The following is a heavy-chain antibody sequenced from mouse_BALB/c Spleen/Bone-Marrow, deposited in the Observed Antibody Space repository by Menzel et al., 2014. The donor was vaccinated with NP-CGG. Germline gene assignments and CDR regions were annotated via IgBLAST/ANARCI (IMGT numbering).Heavy chain of an antibody. CDR1: GFNIKDTY. V-gene: IGHV14-3*02. J-gene: IGHJ4*01. Sequence: EVQLQQSGAELVKPGASVKLSCTASGFNIKDTYMHWVKQRPEQGLEWIGRIDPANGNTKYGPKFQGKATITADTSSNTAYLQLSSLTSEDTAVYYCAGGLLQYYYAMDYWGQGTSVTVSS. D-gene: IGHD2-3*01. CDR3: AGGLLQYYYAMDY. CDR2: IDPANGNT.